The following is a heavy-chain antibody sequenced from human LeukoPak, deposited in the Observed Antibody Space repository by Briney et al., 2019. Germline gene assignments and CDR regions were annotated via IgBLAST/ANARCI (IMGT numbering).Heavy chain of an antibody. CDR2: ISGSGGST. Sequence: GGSLRLSCAASGFTFSGYAMSWVRQAPGKGLEWVSAISGSGGSTYYADSVKGRFTISRDNSKNTLYLQMNSLRAEDTAVYYCAKFYTIFGVVIGTQETDYWGQGTLVTVSS. CDR3: AKFYTIFGVVIGTQETDY. J-gene: IGHJ4*02. CDR1: GFTFSGYA. D-gene: IGHD3-3*01. V-gene: IGHV3-23*01.